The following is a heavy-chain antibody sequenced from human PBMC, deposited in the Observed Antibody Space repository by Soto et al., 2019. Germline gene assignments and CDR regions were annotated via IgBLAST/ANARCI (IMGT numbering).Heavy chain of an antibody. D-gene: IGHD3-16*01. V-gene: IGHV4-59*08. CDR1: GDSLTSHY. CDR3: ARHGLEYYYHYYVMDV. CDR2: MHYTGFS. Sequence: SETLSLTCSFSGDSLTSHYLTWIRQSPEKGLEWIGYMHYTGFSHYNPSLKSRVTISVDRSKNQFTLKLTSVTVADTAVYYCARHGLEYYYHYYVMDVWGQGTTVTVSS. J-gene: IGHJ6*02.